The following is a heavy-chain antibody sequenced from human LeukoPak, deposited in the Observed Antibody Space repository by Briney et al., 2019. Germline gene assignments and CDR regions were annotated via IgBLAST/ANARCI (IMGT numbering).Heavy chain of an antibody. CDR3: ASCYMYYYGMDV. Sequence: GGSLRLSCAASGFTVSSNYMSWVRQAPGKGLEWVSAISGSGGSTYYADSVKGRFTLSRDNSKSTLYLQMNSLRAEDTAVYYCASCYMYYYGMDVWGQGTTVTVSS. CDR1: GFTVSSNY. D-gene: IGHD2-15*01. CDR2: ISGSGGST. J-gene: IGHJ6*02. V-gene: IGHV3-23*01.